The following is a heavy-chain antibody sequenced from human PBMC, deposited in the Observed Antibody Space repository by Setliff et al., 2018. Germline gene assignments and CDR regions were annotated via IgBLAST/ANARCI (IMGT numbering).Heavy chain of an antibody. V-gene: IGHV3-48*01. CDR3: ARGRLALERPPSSYWYFDL. D-gene: IGHD3-3*01. CDR2: FSGSSSTI. J-gene: IGHJ2*01. CDR1: GFTFSSYS. Sequence: PLGVLRLSCAASGFTFSSYSMNWVRQAPGKGLEWVSYFSGSSSTIRYADSVKGRFTISRDNAKNSVYLQMNSLRAEDTAVYYCARGRLALERPPSSYWYFDLWGRGTLVTVSS.